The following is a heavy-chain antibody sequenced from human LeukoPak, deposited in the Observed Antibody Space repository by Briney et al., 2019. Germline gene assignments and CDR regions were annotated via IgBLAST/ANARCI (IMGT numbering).Heavy chain of an antibody. CDR2: FFPTCTT. J-gene: IGHJ3*02. CDR3: ARPTGWPGQNDAFDI. V-gene: IGHV4-4*07. CDR1: GDSLSSYF. Sequence: PSETLSLTCTGSGDSLSSYFWSWIRQPAGKELEWIGLFFPTCTTYYNPSLASRVTMSVDTSKSQFYLKLSSVTGGEKAVYYCARPTGWPGQNDAFDIWGQGTMVTVSS. D-gene: IGHD2-15*01.